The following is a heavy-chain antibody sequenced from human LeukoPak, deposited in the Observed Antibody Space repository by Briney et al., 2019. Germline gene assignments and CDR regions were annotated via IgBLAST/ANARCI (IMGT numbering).Heavy chain of an antibody. V-gene: IGHV4-39*01. CDR3: ARHEVFRMIVVASFDI. CDR2: IYYSGST. CDR1: AGSISSSSYY. J-gene: IGHJ3*02. Sequence: PSETLSLTCTVSAGSISSSSYYWGWIRQPPGKGLEWIGRIYYSGSTYYNPSLKSRVTTSVDTSKNQFSLKLSSLTAADTAVYYCARHEVFRMIVVASFDIWGQGTMVTVSS. D-gene: IGHD3-22*01.